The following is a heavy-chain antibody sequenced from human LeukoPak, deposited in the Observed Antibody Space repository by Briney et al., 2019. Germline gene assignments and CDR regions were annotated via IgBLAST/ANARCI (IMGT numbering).Heavy chain of an antibody. J-gene: IGHJ4*02. CDR2: IRYDGSNK. Sequence: PGGSLRLSCAASGFTFSSYGMHWVRQAPGKGLEWVAFIRYDGSNKYYADSVKGRFTISRDNSENTLYLQMNSLRAEDTAVYYCATAPSGSPYYFDYWGQGTLVTVSS. D-gene: IGHD1-26*01. V-gene: IGHV3-30*02. CDR3: ATAPSGSPYYFDY. CDR1: GFTFSSYG.